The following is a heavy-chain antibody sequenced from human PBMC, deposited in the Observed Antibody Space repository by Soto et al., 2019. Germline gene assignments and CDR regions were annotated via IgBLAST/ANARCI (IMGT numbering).Heavy chain of an antibody. CDR3: AKAYTPLVQYYYYYGMDV. CDR1: GFTFDDYA. CDR2: ISWNSGSI. J-gene: IGHJ6*02. V-gene: IGHV3-9*01. D-gene: IGHD2-2*01. Sequence: EVQLVESGGGLVQPGRSLRLSCAASGFTFDDYAMHWVRQAPGKGLEWVSGISWNSGSIGYADSVKGRFTISRDNAKNSLYLQMNSLRAEDTALYYCAKAYTPLVQYYYYYGMDVWGQGTTVTVSS.